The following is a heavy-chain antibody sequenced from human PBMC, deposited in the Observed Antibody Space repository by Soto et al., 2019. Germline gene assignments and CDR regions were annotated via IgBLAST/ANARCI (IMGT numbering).Heavy chain of an antibody. Sequence: GGSLRLSCAASGFTFSSYSMNWVRQAPGKGLEWVSSISSSSSYIYYADSVKGRFTISRDNAKNSLYLQMNSLRAEDTAVYYCARDAKRIVATSFPWFDPWGQGTLVTVSS. CDR3: ARDAKRIVATSFPWFDP. J-gene: IGHJ5*02. D-gene: IGHD5-12*01. CDR2: ISSSSSYI. CDR1: GFTFSSYS. V-gene: IGHV3-21*01.